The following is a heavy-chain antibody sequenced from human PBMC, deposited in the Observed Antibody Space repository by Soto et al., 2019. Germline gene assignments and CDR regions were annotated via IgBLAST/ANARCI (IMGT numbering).Heavy chain of an antibody. CDR1: GFTFSSYS. CDR2: ISSSSSYI. Sequence: GSLRLSCAASGFTFSSYSMNWVRQAPGKGLEWVSSISSSSSYIYYADSVKGRFTISRDNAKNSLYLQMNSLRAEDTAVYYCARVGDSSSWYLDYWGQGTLVTVSS. CDR3: ARVGDSSSWYLDY. J-gene: IGHJ4*02. D-gene: IGHD6-13*01. V-gene: IGHV3-21*01.